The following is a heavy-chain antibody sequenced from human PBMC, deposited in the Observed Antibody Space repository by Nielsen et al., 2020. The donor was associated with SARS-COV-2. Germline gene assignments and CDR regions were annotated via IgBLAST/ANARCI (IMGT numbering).Heavy chain of an antibody. CDR2: ISWNSGTT. CDR1: GFTFRNYV. CDR3: VKAYRTYFES. V-gene: IGHV3-23*01. Sequence: GESLKISCSVSGFTFRNYVMNWVRQAPGKGLEWVSGISWNSGTTDYADSVKGRFTISRHNSQNTVLLQMNSLRAEDTAVYYCVKAYRTYFESWGRGTLVTVSS. J-gene: IGHJ4*02.